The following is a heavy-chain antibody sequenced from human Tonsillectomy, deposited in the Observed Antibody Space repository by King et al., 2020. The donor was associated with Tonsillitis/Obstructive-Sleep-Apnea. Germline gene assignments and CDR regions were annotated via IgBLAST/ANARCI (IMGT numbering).Heavy chain of an antibody. Sequence: VQLVESGGGVVRPGGSLRLSCAGSGFTFDNYGMSWVRHAPGKGLEWVSGINWNGGSTGYADSVKGRITISRDNAKNSLYLQMNSLRAEDTALYYCARDLRGVENNYYGSGSPDYWGQGTLVTVSS. V-gene: IGHV3-20*04. CDR1: GFTFDNYG. J-gene: IGHJ4*02. CDR2: INWNGGST. CDR3: ARDLRGVENNYYGSGSPDY. D-gene: IGHD3-10*01.